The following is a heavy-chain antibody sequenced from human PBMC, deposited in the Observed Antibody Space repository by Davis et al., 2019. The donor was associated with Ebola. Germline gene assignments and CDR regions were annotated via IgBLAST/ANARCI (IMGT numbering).Heavy chain of an antibody. J-gene: IGHJ3*02. CDR3: TKGSPREVATGSGFDI. V-gene: IGHV1-24*01. CDR2: FDPEDGET. CDR1: GYTLTKLS. Sequence: ASVKVSCKVSGYTLTKLSIHWVRQAPGKGLEWMGGFDPEDGETIYAQKFQGRVTMTEDTSTDTAYMELSSLRSEDTAVYYCTKGSPREVATGSGFDIWGQGTIVTVS. D-gene: IGHD1-1*01.